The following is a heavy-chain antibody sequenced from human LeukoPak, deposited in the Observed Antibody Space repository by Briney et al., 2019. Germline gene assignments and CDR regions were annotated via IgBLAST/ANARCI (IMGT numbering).Heavy chain of an antibody. J-gene: IGHJ6*02. Sequence: GGSLRLSCAASGFTFSSYWMSWDRQAPGKGLEWVANIKQDGSEKYYVDSVKGRFTISRDNAKNSLYLQMNSLRAEDTAVYYCARGMAYYYYGMDVWGQGTTVTVSS. CDR1: GFTFSSYW. D-gene: IGHD5-24*01. CDR2: IKQDGSEK. V-gene: IGHV3-7*01. CDR3: ARGMAYYYYGMDV.